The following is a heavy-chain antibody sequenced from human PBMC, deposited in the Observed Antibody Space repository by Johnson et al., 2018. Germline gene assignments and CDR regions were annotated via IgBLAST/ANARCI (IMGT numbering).Heavy chain of an antibody. CDR2: ISYDGSNK. D-gene: IGHD4-23*01. J-gene: IGHJ6*03. CDR1: GFTFSSYG. CDR3: GKATKTTVVTPKTPYYYYYYMDV. Sequence: QVQLQESGGGVVQPGRSLRLSCAASGFTFSSYGMHWVRQAPGKGLEWVAVISYDGSNKYYADSVKGRFTISRDNSKNTLYLQMNSLRAEDTAVYYWGKATKTTVVTPKTPYYYYYYMDVWGKGTTVTVSS. V-gene: IGHV3-30*18.